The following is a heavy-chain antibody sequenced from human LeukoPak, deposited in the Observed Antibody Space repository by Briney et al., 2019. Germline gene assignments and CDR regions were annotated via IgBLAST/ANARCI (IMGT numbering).Heavy chain of an antibody. CDR2: IKQDGSEK. V-gene: IGHV3-7*01. CDR1: GFTFSSYW. D-gene: IGHD5-12*01. CDR3: ARVNSGYDLYYFDY. Sequence: GGSLRLSCAASGFTFSSYWMSWVRQAPGKGLEWVANIKQDGSEKYYVDSVKGRFTISRDNAKNSLYLQMNSLRAEDTAVYYCARVNSGYDLYYFDYWGQGTLVTVSS. J-gene: IGHJ4*02.